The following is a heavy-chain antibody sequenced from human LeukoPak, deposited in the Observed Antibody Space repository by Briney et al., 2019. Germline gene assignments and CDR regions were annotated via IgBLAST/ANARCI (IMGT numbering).Heavy chain of an antibody. V-gene: IGHV4-39*01. J-gene: IGHJ3*02. D-gene: IGHD7-27*01. CDR2: IYYSGNT. CDR1: GGSISSSSYY. CDR3: ARSVTGDGAFDI. Sequence: KPSETLSLTCTVSGGSISSSSYYWGWIRRPPGKGLEWIGSIYYSGNTYYNPSLRGRVTISVDTSKNQFSLNLSSVTAADTAVYYCARSVTGDGAFDIWGQGTMVTVSS.